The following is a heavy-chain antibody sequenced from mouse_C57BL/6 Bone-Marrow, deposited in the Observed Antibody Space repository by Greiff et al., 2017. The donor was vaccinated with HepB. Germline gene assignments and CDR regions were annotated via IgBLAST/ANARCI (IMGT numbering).Heavy chain of an antibody. Sequence: VQLKESGEGLVKPGGSLKLSCAASGFTFSSYAMSWVRQTPEKRLEWVAYISSGGDYIYYADTVKGRFTISRDNARNTLYLQMSSLKSEDTAMYYCTRVSYYYDSSYEGYAMDYWGQGTSVTVSS. CDR1: GFTFSSYA. D-gene: IGHD1-1*01. V-gene: IGHV5-9-1*02. CDR2: ISSGGDYI. CDR3: TRVSYYYDSSYEGYAMDY. J-gene: IGHJ4*01.